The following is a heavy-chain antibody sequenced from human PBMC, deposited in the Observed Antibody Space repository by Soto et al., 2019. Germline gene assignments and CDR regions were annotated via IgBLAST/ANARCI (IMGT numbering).Heavy chain of an antibody. Sequence: QVQLQESGPGLVKPSQTLSLTCTVSGGSIRSGGYYWSWIRQHPGKGLEWIGYIYYSGGTYYNPSLASRLTISVDTSENQFSLKLRSVTAADTAVYYCARKDSGYADYMDVWGKGTTVTVSS. D-gene: IGHD5-12*01. CDR2: IYYSGGT. V-gene: IGHV4-31*03. CDR1: GGSIRSGGYY. J-gene: IGHJ6*03. CDR3: ARKDSGYADYMDV.